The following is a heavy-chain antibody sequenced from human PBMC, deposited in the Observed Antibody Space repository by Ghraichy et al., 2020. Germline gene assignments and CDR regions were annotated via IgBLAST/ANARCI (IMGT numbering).Heavy chain of an antibody. CDR2: IYYSGST. J-gene: IGHJ4*02. CDR3: ARETAMAPSFDY. D-gene: IGHD5-18*01. V-gene: IGHV4-61*01. Sequence: ESLNISCTVSGGSVSSGSYYWSWIRQPPGKGLEWIGYIYYSGSTNYNPSLKSRVTISVDTSKNQFSLKLSSVTAADTAVYYCARETAMAPSFDYWGQGTLVTVSS. CDR1: GGSVSSGSYY.